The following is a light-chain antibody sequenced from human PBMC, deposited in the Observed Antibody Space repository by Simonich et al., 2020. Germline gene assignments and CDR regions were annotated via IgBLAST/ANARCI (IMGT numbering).Light chain of an antibody. CDR1: QSVLYSSNNKNY. CDR3: QQRSNWTPIT. CDR2: WAS. J-gene: IGKJ5*01. Sequence: DIVMTQSPDSLAVSLGERATINCKSSQSVLYSSNNKNYLAWYQQKPGQPPKLLIYWASTRESGVPDRFSGSGSGTDFTLTISSLQAEDVAVYYCQQRSNWTPITFGQGTRLEIK. V-gene: IGKV4-1*01.